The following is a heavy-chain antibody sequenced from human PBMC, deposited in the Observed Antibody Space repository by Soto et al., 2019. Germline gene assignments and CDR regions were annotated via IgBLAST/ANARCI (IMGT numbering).Heavy chain of an antibody. D-gene: IGHD1-26*01. CDR1: GFNFNTYW. Sequence: EVRLVESGGGLVQPGGSLRLSCAASGFNFNTYWMTWVRQAPGKGLEWVANIKEDESEKYYVDSVKGRFTVSRDNPKKLVYLQMNSLSAEDTAVYYCARINSGTYLGDALDIWGQGTMVTVSS. CDR3: ARINSGTYLGDALDI. J-gene: IGHJ3*02. V-gene: IGHV3-7*03. CDR2: IKEDESEK.